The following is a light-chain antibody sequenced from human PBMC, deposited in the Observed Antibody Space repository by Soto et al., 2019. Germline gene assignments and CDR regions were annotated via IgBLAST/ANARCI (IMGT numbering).Light chain of an antibody. J-gene: IGLJ2*01. CDR3: AAWDDSLNGVV. V-gene: IGLV2-14*01. CDR2: EVS. CDR1: SSDVGGYNY. Sequence: QSALTQPASVSGSPGQSITISCTGTSSDVGGYNYVSWYQQHPGKAPKLMIYEVSNRPSGVPDRFSGSKSGTSASLAISGLQSEDEADYSCAAWDDSLNGVVFGGGTKVTVL.